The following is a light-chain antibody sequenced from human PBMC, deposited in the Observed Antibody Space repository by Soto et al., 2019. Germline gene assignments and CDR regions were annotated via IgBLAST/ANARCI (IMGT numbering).Light chain of an antibody. CDR3: QQYNLYPPT. CDR1: QSINRW. V-gene: IGKV1D-16*01. CDR2: AAS. J-gene: IGKJ4*01. Sequence: DIQMTQSPSSLSASVGDRVTITCRASQSINRWLAWYQQKPEKAPMSLIFAASNLQSGVPSRFSGGGSGTDFTLTIIGLQPEDFATYYCQQYNLYPPTFGGGTKVEMK.